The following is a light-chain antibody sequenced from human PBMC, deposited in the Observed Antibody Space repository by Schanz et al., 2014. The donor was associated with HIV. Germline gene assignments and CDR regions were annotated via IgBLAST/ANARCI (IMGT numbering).Light chain of an antibody. CDR1: SSDVGSYNL. J-gene: IGLJ2*01. V-gene: IGLV2-23*02. Sequence: QSVLTQPASVSGSPGQSITISCTGTSSDVGSYNLTPWYQQPPGKAPKLMIYEVSKRPSGVSNRFSGSKSGNTASLTFSGLQAEDEADYYCCSYAGTSTFVVFGGGTKLTVL. CDR3: CSYAGTSTFVV. CDR2: EVS.